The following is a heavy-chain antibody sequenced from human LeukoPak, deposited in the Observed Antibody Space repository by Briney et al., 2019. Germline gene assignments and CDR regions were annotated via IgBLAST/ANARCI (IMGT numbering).Heavy chain of an antibody. Sequence: SETLSLTCTVSGGSISSSSYYWGWIRQPPGKGLEWIGSISYSGGTYYNPSLKSRVTISVDTSKNQFSLKLSSVTAADTAVYYCARELLWFGEQSRGWFDPWGQGTLVTVSS. CDR1: GGSISSSSYY. D-gene: IGHD3-10*01. J-gene: IGHJ5*02. V-gene: IGHV4-39*07. CDR2: ISYSGGT. CDR3: ARELLWFGEQSRGWFDP.